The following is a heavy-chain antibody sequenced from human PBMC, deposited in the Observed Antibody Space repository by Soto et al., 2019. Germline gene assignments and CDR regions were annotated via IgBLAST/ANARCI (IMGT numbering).Heavy chain of an antibody. J-gene: IGHJ1*01. CDR2: IIPIFGTA. V-gene: IGHV1-69*13. CDR3: ASPSLYSSSWGSGAEYFQH. CDR1: GYTFTSYY. Sequence: GASVKVSCKASGYTFTSYYMQWVRQAPGQGLEWMGGIIPIFGTANYAQKFQGRVTVTADESTSTAYMELSSLRSEDTAVYYCASPSLYSSSWGSGAEYFQHWGQGTPVTVSS. D-gene: IGHD6-13*01.